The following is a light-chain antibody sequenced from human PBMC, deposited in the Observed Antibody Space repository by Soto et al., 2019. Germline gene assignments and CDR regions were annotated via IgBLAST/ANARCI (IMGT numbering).Light chain of an antibody. V-gene: IGKV1-5*03. CDR1: QSISAS. CDR3: QHMAR. Sequence: DMQMTQSPSTLSASVGDRVTITCRASQSISASLAWYQQKPGKAPKPLIYKASSLETGVPSRFSGSGSGTEFTLTISSLQPDDFATYFCQHMARFGQGTKVEIK. J-gene: IGKJ1*01. CDR2: KAS.